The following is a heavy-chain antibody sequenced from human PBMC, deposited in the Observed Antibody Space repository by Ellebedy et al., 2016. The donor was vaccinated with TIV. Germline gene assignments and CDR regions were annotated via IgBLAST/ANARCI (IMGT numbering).Heavy chain of an antibody. CDR2: IKSKTDGGTT. J-gene: IGHJ4*02. Sequence: PGGSLRLSCAAPGFPFSNVWMSWVRHAPGKVLEWFGRIKSKTDGGTTDYASPVKGRFTNSRDDSKNTLYLQMNSLKTEDTAVYYCTTAPDYWGQGTLVTVSS. CDR3: TTAPDY. V-gene: IGHV3-15*01. CDR1: GFPFSNVW.